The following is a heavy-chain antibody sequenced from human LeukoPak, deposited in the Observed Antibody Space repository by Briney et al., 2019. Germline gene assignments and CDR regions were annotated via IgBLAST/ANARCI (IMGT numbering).Heavy chain of an antibody. V-gene: IGHV3-30-3*01. CDR3: ASHYDTSGYHYFDF. CDR2: ISYDGSNK. J-gene: IGHJ4*02. D-gene: IGHD3-22*01. CDR1: GFTFSRYA. Sequence: PGRSLRLSCAASGFTFSRYAIHWVRQAPGRWLEWVAVISYDGSNKYYADSVKGRFTISRDSSKNTLYLQMNSLRAEDTAVYYCASHYDTSGYHYFDFRGQGTLVTVSS.